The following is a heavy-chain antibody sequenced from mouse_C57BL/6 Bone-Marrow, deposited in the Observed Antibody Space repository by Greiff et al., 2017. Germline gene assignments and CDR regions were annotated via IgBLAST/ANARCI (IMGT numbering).Heavy chain of an antibody. CDR3: ARRITTLVAHYYAMDY. J-gene: IGHJ4*01. D-gene: IGHD1-1*01. CDR2: INPNNGGT. V-gene: IGHV1-26*01. CDR1: GYTFTDYY. Sequence: VQLQQSGPELVKPGASVKISCKASGYTFTDYYMNWVKQSHGKSLEWIGDINPNNGGTSYNQKFKGKATLTVDKSSSTAYLELRSLTSEDSAVYYCARRITTLVAHYYAMDYWGQGTSVTVSS.